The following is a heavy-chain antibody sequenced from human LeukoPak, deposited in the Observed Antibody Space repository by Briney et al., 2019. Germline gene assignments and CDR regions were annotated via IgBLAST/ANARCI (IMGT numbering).Heavy chain of an antibody. CDR3: ARAPVYQYSSPDYYYYYGMDV. Sequence: KPSETLSLTCAVYGGSFSGYYWSWIRQPPGKGLEWIGEINHSGSTNYNPSLKSRVTISVDTSKNQFSLKLSSVTAADTAVYYCARAPVYQYSSPDYYYYYGMDVWGQGTTVTVSS. J-gene: IGHJ6*02. CDR2: INHSGST. CDR1: GGSFSGYY. V-gene: IGHV4-34*01. D-gene: IGHD6-13*01.